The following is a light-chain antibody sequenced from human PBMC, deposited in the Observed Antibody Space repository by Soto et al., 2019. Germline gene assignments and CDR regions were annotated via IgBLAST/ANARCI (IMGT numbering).Light chain of an antibody. CDR2: AAS. CDR3: QQYNNWPGT. V-gene: IGKV3-15*01. J-gene: IGKJ1*01. CDR1: QSVSSN. Sequence: ILMAQSPATLSVSPGERATLSCRASQSVSSNLAWYQHKPGQAPRLLIYAASTRATGIPARFSGSGSGTEFTLIISSLQSEDCAVYYCQQYNNWPGTFGQGTKVEIK.